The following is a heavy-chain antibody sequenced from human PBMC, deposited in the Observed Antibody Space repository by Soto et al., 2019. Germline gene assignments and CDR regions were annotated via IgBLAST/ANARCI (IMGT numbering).Heavy chain of an antibody. D-gene: IGHD3-10*01. V-gene: IGHV3-9*01. CDR1: GITFDDYA. CDR3: SGSFLRGDY. Sequence: GGSLRLSCAASGITFDDYAMHWGRQAPGKGLEWVSGISWNSDNIGYADSVKGRFTISRDNAKNSLYLQMNSRRAEDTALYYCSGSFLRGDYWGQGTLVTVSS. CDR2: ISWNSDNI. J-gene: IGHJ4*02.